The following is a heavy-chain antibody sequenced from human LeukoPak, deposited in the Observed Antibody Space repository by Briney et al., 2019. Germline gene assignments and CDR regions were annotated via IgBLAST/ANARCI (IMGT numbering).Heavy chain of an antibody. J-gene: IGHJ5*02. V-gene: IGHV1-2*02. CDR2: IHPNSGGA. D-gene: IGHD6-13*01. Sequence: EASVKVSCKASGYTFTDCYLHWVRQAPGQGLEWMGWIHPNSGGANYAQKFQGRVTMTRDTSISTAYMELSSLRSEDTAVYYCAIWQQLVRGNWFDPWGQGTLVTVSS. CDR3: AIWQQLVRGNWFDP. CDR1: GYTFTDCY.